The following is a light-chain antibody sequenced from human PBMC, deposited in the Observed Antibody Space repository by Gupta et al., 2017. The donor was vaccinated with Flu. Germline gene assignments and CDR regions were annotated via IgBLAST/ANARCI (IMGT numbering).Light chain of an antibody. CDR1: SSNIGTYT. CDR3: AAWDDSLNGVL. CDR2: NSS. J-gene: IGLJ3*02. V-gene: IGLV1-44*01. Sequence: QSVLPQPPSASGTPGQSVTLSCSGSSSNIGTYTVNWYQHVPGAAPKLVIYNSSQRPSGVPDRFSGSRSGTSASLAISGRQSEDEADYYCAAWDDSLNGVLFGGGTKLTVL.